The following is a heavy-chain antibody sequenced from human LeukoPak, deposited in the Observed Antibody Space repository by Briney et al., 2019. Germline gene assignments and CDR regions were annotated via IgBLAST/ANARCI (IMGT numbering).Heavy chain of an antibody. CDR1: GFTFGRHA. D-gene: IGHD2-15*01. V-gene: IGHV3-23*01. Sequence: GGSLRLSCTASGFTFGRHAMSWVRQAPGKGLEWVSTISGSGGSTYYADSVKGRFTISRDNSKDTLYLQVNSLRAEDTAVYFCAKEGGYCSSSSCSDYFDYWGQGTLVTVSS. CDR2: ISGSGGST. J-gene: IGHJ4*02. CDR3: AKEGGYCSSSSCSDYFDY.